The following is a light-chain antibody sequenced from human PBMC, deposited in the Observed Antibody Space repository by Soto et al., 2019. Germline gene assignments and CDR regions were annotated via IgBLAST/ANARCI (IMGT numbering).Light chain of an antibody. Sequence: DIQVTQSPSTLSAPVGDRITISCRTSQSVGNSLAWYQQKPGRAPKLLIYDASKLETGVSSRFSGSGSGTEFTLTISSLLPDDFVAYYCQQYNYNSRTFGGGTKVDI. CDR2: DAS. V-gene: IGKV1-5*03. CDR3: QQYNYNSRT. CDR1: QSVGNS. J-gene: IGKJ4*01.